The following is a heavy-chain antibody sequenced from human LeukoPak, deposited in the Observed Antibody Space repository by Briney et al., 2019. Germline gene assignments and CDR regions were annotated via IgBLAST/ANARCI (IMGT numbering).Heavy chain of an antibody. Sequence: ASVKVSCKASGYTFTSYAMHWVRQAPGQRLEWMGWINAGNGNTKYSQKFQGRVTITRDTSASTAYMELSSLRSEDTAVYYCARAAEKQWLAPRGAFDIWGQGTMVTVSS. V-gene: IGHV1-3*01. CDR3: ARAAEKQWLAPRGAFDI. CDR2: INAGNGNT. D-gene: IGHD6-19*01. J-gene: IGHJ3*02. CDR1: GYTFTSYA.